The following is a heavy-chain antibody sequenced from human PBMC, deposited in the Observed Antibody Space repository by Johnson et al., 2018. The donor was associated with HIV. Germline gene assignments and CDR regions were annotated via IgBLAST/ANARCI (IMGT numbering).Heavy chain of an antibody. Sequence: EVQLVESGGGLIQPGGSLRLSCAASGFTVSSNYMSWVRQAPGKGLEWVSGICGRCGGTYSADSMKGRFALSRDSSKNTVYLQMNSLRAEDTALYYCARVSDDYGGNPAAWGAFDIWGQGTMVTVSS. CDR1: GFTVSSNY. D-gene: IGHD4-23*01. V-gene: IGHV3-66*03. CDR2: ICGRCGGT. CDR3: ARVSDDYGGNPAAWGAFDI. J-gene: IGHJ3*02.